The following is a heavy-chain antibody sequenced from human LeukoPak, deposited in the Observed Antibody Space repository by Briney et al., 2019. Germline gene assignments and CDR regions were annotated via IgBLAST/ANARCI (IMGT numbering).Heavy chain of an antibody. D-gene: IGHD2-2*01. CDR1: GGSISSSSYY. CDR3: ARDPILGYCSSTSCSDY. Sequence: SETLSLTCTVSGGSISSSSYYWGWIRQPPGKGLEWIGSIYYSGSTYYNPSLKSRVTISVDTSKNQFSLKLSSVTAADTAVYYCARDPILGYCSSTSCSDYWGQGTLFTVSS. CDR2: IYYSGST. J-gene: IGHJ4*02. V-gene: IGHV4-39*02.